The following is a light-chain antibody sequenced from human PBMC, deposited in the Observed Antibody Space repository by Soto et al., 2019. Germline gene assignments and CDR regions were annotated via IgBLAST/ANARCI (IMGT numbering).Light chain of an antibody. CDR3: QQSYSSPRT. Sequence: DIQMTQSPSSLSASVGDRVTLTCRASQSISSYLNWYQHKPGKDPKLLIYATSNLQGGVPSRFSGSGSGTDFTLTISSLQPEDFASYYCQQSYSSPRTFGQGTKLEI. CDR2: ATS. V-gene: IGKV1-39*01. J-gene: IGKJ2*01. CDR1: QSISSY.